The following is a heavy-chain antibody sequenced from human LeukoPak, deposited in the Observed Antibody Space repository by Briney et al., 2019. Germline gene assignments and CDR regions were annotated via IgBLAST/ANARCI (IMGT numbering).Heavy chain of an antibody. Sequence: ASVKVSCKASGYTFTSYGISWVRQAPGQGLEWMGWISAYNGNTNYAQKFQGRVTMTRDTSISTAYMELSRLRSDDTAVYYCARDPRSYDFWSGYYMAGWYFDYWGQGTLVTVSS. CDR1: GYTFTSYG. CDR3: ARDPRSYDFWSGYYMAGWYFDY. V-gene: IGHV1-18*01. J-gene: IGHJ4*02. D-gene: IGHD3-3*01. CDR2: ISAYNGNT.